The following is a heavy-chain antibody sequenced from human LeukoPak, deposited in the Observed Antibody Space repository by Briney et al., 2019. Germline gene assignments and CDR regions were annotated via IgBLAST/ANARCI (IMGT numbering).Heavy chain of an antibody. J-gene: IGHJ4*02. CDR1: GFTFSSYS. V-gene: IGHV3-48*04. D-gene: IGHD4-17*01. Sequence: GGSLRLSCAASGFTFSSYSMNWVRQAPGKGLEWVSFISSSSSTIYYADSVKGRFTISKDNAKNSLYLQMNSLRAEDTAVYYCARAGGSTVSHSDYWGQGTLVTVSS. CDR2: ISSSSSTI. CDR3: ARAGGSTVSHSDY.